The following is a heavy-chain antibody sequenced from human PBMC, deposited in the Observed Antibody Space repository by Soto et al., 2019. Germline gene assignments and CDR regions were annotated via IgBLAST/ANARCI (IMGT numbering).Heavy chain of an antibody. D-gene: IGHD1-26*01. CDR3: TRESSWAPDS. CDR2: IKNDGIRK. Sequence: AGGSLRLSCEASGFTFSIYKMHWIRQVPGKGLVWVSHIKNDGIRKDYAASVKGRFTISRDDAKNTLYLQMNSLRAEDTGVYYCTRESSWAPDSWGPGTLVTVSS. V-gene: IGHV3-74*01. J-gene: IGHJ4*01. CDR1: GFTFSIYK.